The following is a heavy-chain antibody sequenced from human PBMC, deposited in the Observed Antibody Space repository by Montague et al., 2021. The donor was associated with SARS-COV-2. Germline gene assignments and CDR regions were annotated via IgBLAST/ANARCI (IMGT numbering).Heavy chain of an antibody. Sequence: CAISGDSVSRNRAAWNWIRQSPSRGLEWLGRTYYRSKCYNDYAVSVKSRITINPDTSKNQISLQLNSVTPEDTAVYYCARTSASSDYWGQGTLVTVSS. D-gene: IGHD1-26*01. J-gene: IGHJ4*02. CDR3: ARTSASSDY. CDR2: TYYRSKCYN. V-gene: IGHV6-1*01. CDR1: GDSVSRNRAA.